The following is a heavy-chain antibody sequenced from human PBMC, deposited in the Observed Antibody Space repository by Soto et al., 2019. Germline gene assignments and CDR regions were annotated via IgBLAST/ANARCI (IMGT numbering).Heavy chain of an antibody. CDR3: PRAEWFPRSWFDP. J-gene: IGHJ5*02. Sequence: SETLSLTCGVAGGSFRNDYWIWVRQPPGKELEWIGEVTHSGGATYHPSLQSRVTISLDTSNNHLSLKMTSLTAADTALYFCPRAEWFPRSWFDPWGQGTQVTVSS. CDR2: VTHSGGA. CDR1: GGSFRNDY. V-gene: IGHV4-34*01. D-gene: IGHD3-3*01.